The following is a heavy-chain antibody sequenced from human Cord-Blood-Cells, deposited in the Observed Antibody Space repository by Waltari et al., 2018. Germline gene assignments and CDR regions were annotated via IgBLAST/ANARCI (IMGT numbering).Heavy chain of an antibody. Sequence: EVQLVESGGGLVQPGRSLRLSCAASGFTFDDYAMHWVRQAPGKGLEWVSGISWNSGSIGYADSVKGRFTISRDNAKNSLYLQMNSLRAEDTALYYCAKANWGLGAFDIWGQGTMVTVSS. CDR2: ISWNSGSI. CDR1: GFTFDDYA. V-gene: IGHV3-9*01. J-gene: IGHJ3*02. D-gene: IGHD7-27*01. CDR3: AKANWGLGAFDI.